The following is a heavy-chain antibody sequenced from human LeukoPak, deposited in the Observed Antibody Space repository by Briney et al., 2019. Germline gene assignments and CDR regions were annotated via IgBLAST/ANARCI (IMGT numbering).Heavy chain of an antibody. CDR2: MNPNSGNT. Sequence: ASVKVSCKASGYTFSNYDINWVRQATGQGLEWMGWMNPNSGNTGYAQKFQGRVTMTGNTSISTAYMELSSLRSEDTAVYYCARGLKIRRTVVVIGTSYYFDYWGQGTLVTVSS. V-gene: IGHV1-8*01. J-gene: IGHJ4*02. CDR1: GYTFSNYD. CDR3: ARGLKIRRTVVVIGTSYYFDY. D-gene: IGHD3-22*01.